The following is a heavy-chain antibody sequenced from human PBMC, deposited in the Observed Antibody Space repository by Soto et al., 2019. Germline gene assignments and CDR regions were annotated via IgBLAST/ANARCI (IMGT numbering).Heavy chain of an antibody. CDR3: TKEGCSGGSCYEYYYYYMDV. J-gene: IGHJ6*03. V-gene: IGHV3-23*01. Sequence: EVQLLESGGGLVQPGGSLRLSCAASGFTFSSYAMSWVRQAPGKGLEWVSAISGSGGSTYYADSVKGRFTISRDNSKNTQYLQMNSLRAEDTAVYYCTKEGCSGGSCYEYYYYYMDVWGKGTTVTVSS. D-gene: IGHD2-15*01. CDR1: GFTFSSYA. CDR2: ISGSGGST.